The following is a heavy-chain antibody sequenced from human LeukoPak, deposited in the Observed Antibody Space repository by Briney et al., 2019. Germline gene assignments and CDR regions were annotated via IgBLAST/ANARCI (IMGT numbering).Heavy chain of an antibody. CDR1: GFTIHDHA. CDR2: IDWNGGRI. V-gene: IGHV3-9*01. J-gene: IGHJ6*02. CDR3: GKDVQAGGLDV. Sequence: GGSLRLSCVGSGFTIHDHAMHWVRQAPGKGLEWVSGIDWNGGRIGYADSVKGRFTISRDNAKNSLYLQMNSLRAEDTALYYCGKDVQAGGLDVWGQGTTVTVSS.